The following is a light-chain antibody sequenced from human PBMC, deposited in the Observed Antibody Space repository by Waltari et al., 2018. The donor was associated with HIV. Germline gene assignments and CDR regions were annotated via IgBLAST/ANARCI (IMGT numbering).Light chain of an antibody. CDR3: SSYTSSSTLVV. CDR2: EVS. V-gene: IGLV2-14*01. J-gene: IGLJ2*01. CDR1: SSDVGAYNY. Sequence: QSALTQPASVSGSPGQSITISCTGTSSDVGAYNYVSWYQQHPGKAPKFMIYEVSNRPSGVSNRFSGSKSGNTASLTISRLQAEDEADYYCSSYTSSSTLVVFGGGTKLTVL.